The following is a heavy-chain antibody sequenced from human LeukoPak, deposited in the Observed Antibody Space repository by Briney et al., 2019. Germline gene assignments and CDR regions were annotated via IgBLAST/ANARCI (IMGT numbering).Heavy chain of an antibody. CDR2: IWSDGTNQ. CDR1: GFTFSHYG. CDR3: AKDAQRGFDYSNSLEN. J-gene: IGHJ4*02. D-gene: IGHD4-11*01. V-gene: IGHV3-33*06. Sequence: GGSLRLSCAAAGFTFSHYGMHWVRQAPGKGLEWVAVIWSDGTNQYYADSVKGRFTISRDDSGNTVYLQMNSLRPEDTADYYCAKDAQRGFDYSNSLENWGQGTPVTVST.